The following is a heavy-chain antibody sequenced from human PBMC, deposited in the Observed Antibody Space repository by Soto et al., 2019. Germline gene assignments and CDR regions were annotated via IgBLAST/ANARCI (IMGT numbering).Heavy chain of an antibody. J-gene: IGHJ6*02. CDR1: GFPFSSYA. V-gene: IGHV3-30-3*01. Sequence: SLRLSCAASGFPFSSYAMHWVRQAPGKGLEWVAVISYDGSNKYYADSVKSRFTISRDNSKNTLYLQMNSLRAEDTAVYYCARATGYSSYGMDVWGQGTTVTVSS. D-gene: IGHD6-13*01. CDR2: ISYDGSNK. CDR3: ARATGYSSYGMDV.